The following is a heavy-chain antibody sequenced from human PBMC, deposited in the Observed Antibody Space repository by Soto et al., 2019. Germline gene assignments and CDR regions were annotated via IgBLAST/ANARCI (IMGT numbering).Heavy chain of an antibody. CDR1: GGSISSGDYY. D-gene: IGHD3-16*01. CDR2: IYYSGST. J-gene: IGHJ5*02. CDR3: GREGGGNWFDP. Sequence: SETLSLTCTVSGGSISSGDYYWGWIRQPPGKGLEWIGYIYYSGSTSYNPSLKNRVTISLDTSKIQFPLKLSSVTAADTAVYDCGREGGGNWFDPWGQGTMVTVSS. V-gene: IGHV4-30-4*01.